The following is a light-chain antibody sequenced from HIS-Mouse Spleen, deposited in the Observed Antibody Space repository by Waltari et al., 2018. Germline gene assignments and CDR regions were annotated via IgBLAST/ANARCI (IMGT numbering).Light chain of an antibody. CDR2: DVS. V-gene: IGLV2-14*03. CDR1: SSDVGGYYY. CDR3: SSYTSSSTEV. Sequence: QSALTQPASVSGSPGQSITISCTGTSSDVGGYYYFSWYQQHPGKAPKLMIYDVSNRPSGVSNRFSGSKSGNTASLTISGLQAEDEADYYCSSYTSSSTEVFGGGTKLTVL. J-gene: IGLJ2*01.